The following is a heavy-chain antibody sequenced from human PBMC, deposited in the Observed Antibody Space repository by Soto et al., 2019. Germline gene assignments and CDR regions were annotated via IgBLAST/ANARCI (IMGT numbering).Heavy chain of an antibody. V-gene: IGHV4-61*01. D-gene: IGHD3-10*01. Sequence: SETLFPPCTVSGGSVSSGRFFWSWVRQPPGKGMEWIGYIYYSGSTNYNPSLKSRVTISVDTSKNQLSLKLSYVTAADTAVYYCARDYGTRAYDYWGQGALVTVSS. CDR1: GGSVSSGRFF. J-gene: IGHJ4*02. CDR3: ARDYGTRAYDY. CDR2: IYYSGST.